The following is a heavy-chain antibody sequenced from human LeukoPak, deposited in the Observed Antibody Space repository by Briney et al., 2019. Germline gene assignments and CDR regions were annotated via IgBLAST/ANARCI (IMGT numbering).Heavy chain of an antibody. Sequence: GGSLRLSCAASGFIFSSYDMSWVRQAPGKGLEWVSGISGSGSNTYYADSVKGRFTISRDNSKNTLYLQMNSLRAEETAVYYCVGAYCTSTSCYEYWGQGTLVTVSS. CDR2: ISGSGSNT. CDR3: VGAYCTSTSCYEY. J-gene: IGHJ4*02. D-gene: IGHD2-2*01. CDR1: GFIFSSYD. V-gene: IGHV3-23*01.